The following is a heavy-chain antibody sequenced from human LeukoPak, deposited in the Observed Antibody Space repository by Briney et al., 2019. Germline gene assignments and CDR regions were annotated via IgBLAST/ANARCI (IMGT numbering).Heavy chain of an antibody. CDR1: GFTLSNYD. J-gene: IGHJ6*02. Sequence: GGSLRLSCAASGFTLSNYDMHWVRQVKGKGLEWVSAIGTLADTFYSGSVKGRFTISRENAKNSFYLQVNSLSAGDTAVYYCARGPIGGWLRNGMDVWGQGTTVTVSS. V-gene: IGHV3-13*01. CDR3: ARGPIGGWLRNGMDV. D-gene: IGHD6-19*01. CDR2: IGTLADT.